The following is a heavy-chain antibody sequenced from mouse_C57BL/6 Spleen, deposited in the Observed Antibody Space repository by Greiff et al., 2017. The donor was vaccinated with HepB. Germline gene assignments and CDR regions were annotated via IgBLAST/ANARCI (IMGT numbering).Heavy chain of an antibody. Sequence: EVQLQQSGPELVKPGASVKISCKASGYTFTDYYMNWVKQSHGKSLEWIGDINPNNGGTSYNQKFKGKATLTVDKSSSTAYMELRSLTSEDSAVYYCARDMWGNYGYWGQGTTLTVAS. CDR1: GYTFTDYY. CDR2: INPNNGGT. CDR3: ARDMWGNYGY. V-gene: IGHV1-26*01. D-gene: IGHD2-1*01. J-gene: IGHJ2*01.